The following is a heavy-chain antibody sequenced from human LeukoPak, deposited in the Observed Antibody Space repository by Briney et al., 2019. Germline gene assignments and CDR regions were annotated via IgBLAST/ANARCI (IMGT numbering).Heavy chain of an antibody. CDR2: IIPIFGTA. CDR3: ARDLGDTDVY. Sequence: ASVKVSCKASGGTFSSYAISWVRQAPGQGLEWMGGIIPIFGTANYAQKLQGRVTMTTDTSTSTAYMELRSLRSDDTAVYYCARDLGDTDVYWGQGTLVTVSS. J-gene: IGHJ4*02. V-gene: IGHV1-69*05. D-gene: IGHD5-18*01. CDR1: GGTFSSYA.